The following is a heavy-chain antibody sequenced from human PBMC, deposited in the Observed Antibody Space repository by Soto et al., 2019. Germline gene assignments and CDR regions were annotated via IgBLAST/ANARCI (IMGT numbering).Heavy chain of an antibody. D-gene: IGHD3-9*01. CDR3: ARGVRVYYEILTGSGTPRGFYD. CDR2: ISSSSSYI. J-gene: IGHJ4*02. Sequence: GGSLRLSCAASGFTFSSYSMNWVRQAPGKGLEWVSSISSSSSYIYYADSVKGRFTISRDNAKNSLYLQMNSLRAEDTAVYYCARGVRVYYEILTGSGTPRGFYDWGQGTLVTVSS. V-gene: IGHV3-21*01. CDR1: GFTFSSYS.